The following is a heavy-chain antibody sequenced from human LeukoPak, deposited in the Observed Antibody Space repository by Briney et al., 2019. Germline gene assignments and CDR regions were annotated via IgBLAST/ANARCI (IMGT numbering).Heavy chain of an antibody. J-gene: IGHJ4*02. D-gene: IGHD3-16*01. CDR3: ARDLGDY. Sequence: SETLSLTCAVYGGSFSGYYWSWIRQPPGKGLEWIGSIYYSGSTYYNPSLKSRVTISVDTSKNQFSLKLSSVTAADTAVYYCARDLGDYWGQGTLVTVSS. CDR1: GGSFSGYY. CDR2: IYYSGST. V-gene: IGHV4-34*01.